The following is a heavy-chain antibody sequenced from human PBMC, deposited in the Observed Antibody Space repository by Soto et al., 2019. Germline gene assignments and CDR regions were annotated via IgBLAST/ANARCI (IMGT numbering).Heavy chain of an antibody. CDR1: GFTLDDYA. Sequence: PGGSVRLSCAASGFTLDDYAMHWDRQAPGKGVEWVSGISWNSGSIGYADSVKGRFTISRDNAKISLYLQMNSLRAEHTALYYCARHHGLRTPFDSWGQRALVTVSS. D-gene: IGHD5-12*01. CDR2: ISWNSGSI. J-gene: IGHJ4*02. V-gene: IGHV3-9*01. CDR3: ARHHGLRTPFDS.